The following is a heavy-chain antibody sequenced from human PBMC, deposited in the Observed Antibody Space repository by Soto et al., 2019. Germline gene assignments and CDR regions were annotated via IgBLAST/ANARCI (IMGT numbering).Heavy chain of an antibody. CDR2: ISYDGGSK. V-gene: IGHV3-30-3*01. D-gene: IGHD2-21*02. CDR1: GFTFNSYA. J-gene: IGHJ4*02. CDR3: ASLTEEYRLFDY. Sequence: PGESLKISCAASGFTFNSYAMHWVRQAPGKGLEWVAVISYDGGSKYYADSVKGRFTISRDRSQETLFLQMNSLRAEDTAVYYCASLTEEYRLFDYWGQGTLVTVSS.